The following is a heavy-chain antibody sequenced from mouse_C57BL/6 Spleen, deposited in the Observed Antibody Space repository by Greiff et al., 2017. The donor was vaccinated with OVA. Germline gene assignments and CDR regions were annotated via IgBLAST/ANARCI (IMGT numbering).Heavy chain of an antibody. CDR3: AIDYYGSSSYYAMDY. CDR1: GYTFTTYW. Sequence: QVQLQQPGAELVRPGSSVKLSCKASGYTFTTYWLDWVHQRPGHGLYWIGNIYPSDSETHYNQKFKDKATLTVDKSSSTAYMQLSSLTSEDSAVYYCAIDYYGSSSYYAMDYWGQGTSVTVSS. CDR2: IYPSDSET. J-gene: IGHJ4*01. V-gene: IGHV1-61*01. D-gene: IGHD1-1*01.